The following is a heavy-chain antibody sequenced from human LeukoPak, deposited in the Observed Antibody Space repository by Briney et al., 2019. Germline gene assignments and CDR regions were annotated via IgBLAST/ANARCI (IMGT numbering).Heavy chain of an antibody. CDR2: ISAYNGNT. CDR3: ATMGYGSGSYYNVGSY. CDR1: GYTFTSYG. D-gene: IGHD3-10*01. V-gene: IGHV1-18*01. Sequence: GASVKVSCKASGYTFTSYGISWVRQAPGQGLEWMGWISAYNGNTNYAQKLQGRVTMTTDTSTSKAYMELRSLRSDDTAVYYCATMGYGSGSYYNVGSYWGQGTLVTVSS. J-gene: IGHJ4*02.